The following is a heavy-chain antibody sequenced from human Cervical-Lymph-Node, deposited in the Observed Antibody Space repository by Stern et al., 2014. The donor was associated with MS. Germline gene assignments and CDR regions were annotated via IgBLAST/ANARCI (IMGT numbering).Heavy chain of an antibody. J-gene: IGHJ3*02. CDR2: ISGHNGNT. V-gene: IGHV1-18*04. Sequence: QVQLVQSGAELKKPGASVKVSCKASGHTFISYGISRVRQAPGQGLEWMGWISGHNGNTNYAQKFQGRVTLTTDTSTRVSYMELRSLRSDDTAVYYCASYSDRSGYYAALDIWGQGTLVTVSS. CDR1: GHTFISYG. D-gene: IGHD3-22*01. CDR3: ASYSDRSGYYAALDI.